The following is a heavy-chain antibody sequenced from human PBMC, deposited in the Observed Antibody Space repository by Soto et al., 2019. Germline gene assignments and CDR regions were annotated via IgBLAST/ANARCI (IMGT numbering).Heavy chain of an antibody. CDR1: GFTFSSYA. Sequence: PGGSLRLSCAASGFTFSSYAMSWVRQAPGKGLERVSIIGSGFTTYYADSVKGHFTISRDNSKNTLYLQMNSLRVEDTAVYYCAKISGHKGYFAYWGQGTLVTVSS. CDR2: IGSGFTT. CDR3: AKISGHKGYFAY. V-gene: IGHV3-23*01. D-gene: IGHD5-12*01. J-gene: IGHJ4*02.